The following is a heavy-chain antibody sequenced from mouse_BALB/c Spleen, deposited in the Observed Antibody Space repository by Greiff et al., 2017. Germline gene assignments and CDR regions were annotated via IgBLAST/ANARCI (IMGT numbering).Heavy chain of an antibody. CDR2: ISTYYGDA. D-gene: IGHD2-2*01. J-gene: IGHJ4*01. CDR3: GRAYGYEMDY. CDR1: GYTFTDYA. V-gene: IGHV1S137*01. Sequence: VMLVESGAELVRPGVSVKISCKGSGYTFTDYAMHWVKQSHAKSLEWIGVISTYYGDASYNQKFKGQATMTVDKSSSTAYMELARLTSEDSAICCCGRAYGYEMDYWGEGTWVTVSS.